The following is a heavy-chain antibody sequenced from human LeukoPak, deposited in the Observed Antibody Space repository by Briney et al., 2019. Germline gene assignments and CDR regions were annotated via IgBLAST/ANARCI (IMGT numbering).Heavy chain of an antibody. CDR2: INPNSGGT. V-gene: IGHV1-2*02. Sequence: GASVKVSCKASGYTFTDYYMHWVRQAPGQGLEWMGWINPNSGGTKYAQKFQGRVTMTRDTSINTAYMGLSRLTYDDTAVYYCAGLPRDNWNEPLDYWGQGTLVTVSS. D-gene: IGHD1-20*01. CDR3: AGLPRDNWNEPLDY. J-gene: IGHJ4*02. CDR1: GYTFTDYY.